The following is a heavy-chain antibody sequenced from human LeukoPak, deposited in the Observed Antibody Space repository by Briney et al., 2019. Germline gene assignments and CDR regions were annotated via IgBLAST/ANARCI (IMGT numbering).Heavy chain of an antibody. V-gene: IGHV3-23*01. Sequence: PGGSLRLSCSASGFTFTSSAMTWVRQLPGKGLDWVSTISDSGDSTYYADSVKGRFTISRDNTKNRLSLQMNSLRAEDTAVYYCAKDFPYGDYTQAFDIWGQGTMVTVSS. CDR2: ISDSGDST. CDR1: GFTFTSSA. J-gene: IGHJ3*02. D-gene: IGHD4-17*01. CDR3: AKDFPYGDYTQAFDI.